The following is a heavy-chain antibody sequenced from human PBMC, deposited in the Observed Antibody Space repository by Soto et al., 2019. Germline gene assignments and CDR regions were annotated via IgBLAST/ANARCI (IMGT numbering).Heavy chain of an antibody. J-gene: IGHJ5*02. V-gene: IGHV1-3*01. CDR1: GYTFTSYA. CDR2: INAGNGNT. D-gene: IGHD3-16*01. Sequence: QVKLVQSGAEVKKPGASVKASCKASGYTFTSYAMHWVRQAPGQRLEWMGWINAGNGNTKYSQKFQGRVTITRDTCASTAYMELSSLRSEDTAVYYCARGYGGPIGWFDPWGQGTLVTVSS. CDR3: ARGYGGPIGWFDP.